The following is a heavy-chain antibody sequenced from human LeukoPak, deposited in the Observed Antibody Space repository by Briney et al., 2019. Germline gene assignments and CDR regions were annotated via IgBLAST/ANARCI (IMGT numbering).Heavy chain of an antibody. CDR1: GDIFSTNA. V-gene: IGHV1-69*13. CDR2: IIPFFDTT. J-gene: IGHJ6*02. CDR3: ARGEWYSDRSYYFGMDV. D-gene: IGHD3-3*01. Sequence: SVKVSCKASGDIFSTNAINWVRQAPGQGLEWMGRIIPFFDTTDYAQNFQGRVKIIADESTSTAYMELSSLRSEDTAIYYCARGEWYSDRSYYFGMDVWGQGTTVTASS.